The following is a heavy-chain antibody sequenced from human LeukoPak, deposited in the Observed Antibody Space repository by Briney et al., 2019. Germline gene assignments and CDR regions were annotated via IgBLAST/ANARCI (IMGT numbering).Heavy chain of an antibody. CDR1: GFTFSSYA. V-gene: IGHV3-23*01. CDR3: AKGMELRFLEWLGAFDI. CDR2: ISGSGGST. J-gene: IGHJ3*02. Sequence: PGGSLRLSCAASGFTFSSYATSWVRQAPRKGLEWVSAISGSGGSTYYADSVKGRFTISRDNSKNTLYLQMNSLRAEDTAVYYCAKGMELRFLEWLGAFDIWGQGTMVTVSS. D-gene: IGHD3-3*01.